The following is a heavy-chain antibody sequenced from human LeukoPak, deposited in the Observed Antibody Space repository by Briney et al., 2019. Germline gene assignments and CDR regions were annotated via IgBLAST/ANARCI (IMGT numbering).Heavy chain of an antibody. CDR2: IYPGDSDT. CDR1: GYSFTSYW. D-gene: IGHD5-24*01. V-gene: IGHV5-51*01. Sequence: GESLKISCKGSGYSFTSYWIGWVRQMPGKGLEWMGIIYPGDSDTRYSPSFQGQVTISADESISTAYLQWSSLKASDTAMYYCASPRRDGYNYLDYWGQGTLVTVSS. J-gene: IGHJ4*02. CDR3: ASPRRDGYNYLDY.